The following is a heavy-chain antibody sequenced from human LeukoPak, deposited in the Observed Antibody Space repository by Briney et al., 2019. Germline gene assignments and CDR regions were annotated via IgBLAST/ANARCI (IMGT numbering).Heavy chain of an antibody. D-gene: IGHD5-12*01. V-gene: IGHV3-30-3*01. J-gene: IGHJ4*02. CDR1: GFTFSSYA. Sequence: GGSLRLSCAASGFTFSSYAMHWVRQAPGKGLEWVAVISYDGSNKYYADSVKGRFTISRDNSKNTLYLQMNSLRAEDTAVYYCASNVITFHSGYDFFDYWGQGTLVTVSS. CDR3: ASNVITFHSGYDFFDY. CDR2: ISYDGSNK.